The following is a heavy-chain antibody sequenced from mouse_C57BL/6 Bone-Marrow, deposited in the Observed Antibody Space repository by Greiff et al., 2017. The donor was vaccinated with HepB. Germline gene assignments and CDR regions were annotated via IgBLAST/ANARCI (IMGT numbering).Heavy chain of an antibody. Sequence: QVQLQQSGAELVRPGTSVKMSCKASGYTFTNYWIGWAKQRPGHGLEWIGDIYPGGGYTNYNEKFKGKATLTADKSSSTAYMQFSSLTSEDSAIYYCAILYYRYYYAMDYWGQGTSVTVSS. CDR2: IYPGGGYT. V-gene: IGHV1-63*01. D-gene: IGHD1-2*01. J-gene: IGHJ4*01. CDR3: AILYYRYYYAMDY. CDR1: GYTFTNYW.